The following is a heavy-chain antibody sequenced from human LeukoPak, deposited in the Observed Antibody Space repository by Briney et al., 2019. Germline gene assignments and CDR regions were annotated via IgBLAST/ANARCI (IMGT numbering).Heavy chain of an antibody. CDR1: GFTFSSYW. CDR2: IKQDGSEK. V-gene: IGHV3-7*01. CDR3: AKDPRRYSRTGGYFDY. Sequence: GSLRLSCAASGFTFSSYWMSWVRQAPGKGLEWVANIKQDGSEKYYVDSVKGRFTISRDNAKNSPYLQMNSLRAEDTAVYYCAKDPRRYSRTGGYFDYWGQGTLVTVSS. J-gene: IGHJ4*02. D-gene: IGHD6-13*01.